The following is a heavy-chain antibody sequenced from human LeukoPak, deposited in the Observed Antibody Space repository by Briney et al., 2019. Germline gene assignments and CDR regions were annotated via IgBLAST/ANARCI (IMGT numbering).Heavy chain of an antibody. J-gene: IGHJ1*01. D-gene: IGHD6-6*01. V-gene: IGHV3-7*01. CDR1: GFTFSSYW. CDR2: VKQDGSEK. CDR3: ARDGSRSSKRAEYFQH. Sequence: PGGSLRLSCAASGFTFSSYWMSWVRQAPGKGLEWVANVKQDGSEKYYVDSVKGRFTISRDNSKNTLYLQMNSLRAEDTAVYYCARDGSRSSKRAEYFQHWGQGTLVTVSS.